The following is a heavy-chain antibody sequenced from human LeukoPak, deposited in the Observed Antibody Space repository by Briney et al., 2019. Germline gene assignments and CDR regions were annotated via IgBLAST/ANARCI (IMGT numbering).Heavy chain of an antibody. CDR2: VYYDGVT. V-gene: IGHV4-39*01. Sequence: SETLSLTCTVSGGSISSRGFFWGWIRQPPGKGPEWIGSVYYDGVTYYNRSFQSRVTMSLDKSTNRFSLKLSSVTAADTAMYYCARRNTADASIDFWGQGILVIASS. CDR3: ARRNTADASIDF. D-gene: IGHD2/OR15-2a*01. CDR1: GGSISSRGFF. J-gene: IGHJ4*02.